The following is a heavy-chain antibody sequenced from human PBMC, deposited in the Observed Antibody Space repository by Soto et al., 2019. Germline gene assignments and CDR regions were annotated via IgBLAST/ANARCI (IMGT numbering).Heavy chain of an antibody. J-gene: IGHJ5*02. Sequence: QVQLVQSGAEVKKPGASVKVSCKASGNTFTSYDINWVRQATGQGLEYLGWMNPNSGNTAYVQKFQGRGTMTWDTSITTAYMELRRLRSEDTAVYFCARGVKYGAYSRWFDPWGQGTLVTVSS. CDR2: MNPNSGNT. V-gene: IGHV1-8*01. CDR3: ARGVKYGAYSRWFDP. CDR1: GNTFTSYD. D-gene: IGHD4-17*01.